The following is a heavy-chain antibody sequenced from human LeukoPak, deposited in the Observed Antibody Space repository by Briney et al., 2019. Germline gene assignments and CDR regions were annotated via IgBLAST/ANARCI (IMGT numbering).Heavy chain of an antibody. Sequence: SETLSLTCDVYRGSFSGYFWSWIRQTPGKGLEWLGEMNDSGSTNYNPSLKSRVTISVAVSKNQYSLRLASVTAADTAVYYCARKGFVESTGWRGAFDVWGQGTMVTVSS. V-gene: IGHV4-34*01. CDR3: ARKGFVESTGWRGAFDV. J-gene: IGHJ3*01. D-gene: IGHD2-8*02. CDR1: RGSFSGYF. CDR2: MNDSGST.